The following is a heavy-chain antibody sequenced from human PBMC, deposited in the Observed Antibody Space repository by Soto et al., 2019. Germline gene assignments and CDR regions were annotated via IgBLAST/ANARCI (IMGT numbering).Heavy chain of an antibody. D-gene: IGHD2-2*01. CDR3: AKTGSTTWAVDD. Sequence: EVQLLESGGGLVQPGGSLRLSCAASGFTFSSYAMSWVRQAPGKGLEWVSAITGSDGNTYYADSVKGRLTISRDNSKNTLYLQMNSLRADDTAVYYCAKTGSTTWAVDDWGQGTLVTVSS. CDR2: ITGSDGNT. CDR1: GFTFSSYA. J-gene: IGHJ4*02. V-gene: IGHV3-23*01.